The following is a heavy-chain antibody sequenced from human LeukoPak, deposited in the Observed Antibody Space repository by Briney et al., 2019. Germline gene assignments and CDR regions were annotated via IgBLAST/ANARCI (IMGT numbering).Heavy chain of an antibody. D-gene: IGHD3-9*01. CDR2: IYYSGST. CDR3: ARRSDYDILTGYPWPFDY. V-gene: IGHV4-39*07. CDR1: GGSISSSSYY. J-gene: IGHJ4*02. Sequence: SETLSLTCTVSGGSISSSSYYWGWIRQPPGKGLEWIGSIYYSGSTYYNPSLKSRVTISVDTSKNQFSLKLSSVTAADTAVYYCARRSDYDILTGYPWPFDYWGQGTLVTVSS.